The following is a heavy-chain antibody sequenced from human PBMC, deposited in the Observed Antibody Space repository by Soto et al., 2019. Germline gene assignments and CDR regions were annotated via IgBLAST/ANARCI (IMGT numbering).Heavy chain of an antibody. CDR3: ARDSGYCSSTSCPSVHFDY. CDR1: GYTLTSYY. Sequence: ASVKVSCKASGYTLTSYYMHWVRQAPGQGLEWMGIINPSGGSTSYAQKFEGRVTMTRDTSTSTVYMELSSLRSEDTAVYYCARDSGYCSSTSCPSVHFDYWGQGTLVTVSS. D-gene: IGHD2-2*01. J-gene: IGHJ4*02. V-gene: IGHV1-46*01. CDR2: INPSGGST.